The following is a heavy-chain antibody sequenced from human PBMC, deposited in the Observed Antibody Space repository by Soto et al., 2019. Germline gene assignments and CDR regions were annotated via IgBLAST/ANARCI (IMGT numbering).Heavy chain of an antibody. D-gene: IGHD2-15*01. Sequence: QLQLQESGPGLVKPSETLSLTCTVSGGSISSSSYYWGWIRQPPGKGLEWIGSIYYSGSTYYNPSRKSRVTISVDTSKNQFSLKLSSVTAADTAVYYCARQLRGYCSGGSCYYFDYWGQGTLVTVSS. V-gene: IGHV4-39*01. CDR2: IYYSGST. CDR1: GGSISSSSYY. J-gene: IGHJ4*02. CDR3: ARQLRGYCSGGSCYYFDY.